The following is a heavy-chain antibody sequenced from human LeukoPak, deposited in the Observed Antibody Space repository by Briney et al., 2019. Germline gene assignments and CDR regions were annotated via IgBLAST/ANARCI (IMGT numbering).Heavy chain of an antibody. CDR1: GGSIGSYY. V-gene: IGHV4-4*09. D-gene: IGHD3-22*01. J-gene: IGHJ6*03. CDR2: IYTSGST. CDR3: ARHFRPYYALPYMDV. Sequence: SETLSLTCTVSGGSIGSYYWSWIRQPPGKGLEWIGYIYTSGSTNYNPSLKSRVTISVDTSKNQFSLKLSSVTAADTAVYYCARHFRPYYALPYMDVWGKGTTVTVSS.